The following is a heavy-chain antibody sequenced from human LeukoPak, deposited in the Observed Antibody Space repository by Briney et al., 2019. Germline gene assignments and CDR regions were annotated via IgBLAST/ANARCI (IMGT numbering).Heavy chain of an antibody. D-gene: IGHD1-26*01. CDR1: GYTFTSYA. V-gene: IGHV1-3*01. J-gene: IGHJ4*02. CDR3: TRESGSYHGNDY. CDR2: INAGNGNT. Sequence: ASVKVSCKASGYTFTSYAMHWVRQAPGQRLEWMGWINAGNGNTKYSQKFQGRATMTGDTSISTAYMELSSLRSDDTAVYYCTRESGSYHGNDYWGQGTLVTVSS.